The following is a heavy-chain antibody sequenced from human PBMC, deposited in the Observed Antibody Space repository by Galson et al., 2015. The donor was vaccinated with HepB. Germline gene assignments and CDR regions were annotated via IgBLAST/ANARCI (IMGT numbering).Heavy chain of an antibody. Sequence: VKVSCKVSGYTFTDYYMHWVQQAPGKGLEWMGLVDPEDGETIYAEKFQGRVTITADTSTDTAYMELSSLRSEDTAVYYCATQDGYNYARLDYWGQGTLVTVSS. CDR2: VDPEDGET. D-gene: IGHD5-24*01. CDR1: GYTFTDYY. J-gene: IGHJ4*02. CDR3: ATQDGYNYARLDY. V-gene: IGHV1-69-2*01.